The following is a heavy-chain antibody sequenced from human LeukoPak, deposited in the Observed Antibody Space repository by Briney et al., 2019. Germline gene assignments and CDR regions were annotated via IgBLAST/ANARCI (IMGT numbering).Heavy chain of an antibody. Sequence: GGSLRLSCAVSGFTFSSYEMNWVRQAPGKGLEWVSYISSSGSTIYYADSVKGRFTISRDNAKNSLYLQMNSLRAEDTAVYYCARDGERGYAQGSSGWVPLAYWGQGTLVTVSS. D-gene: IGHD6-19*01. CDR1: GFTFSSYE. J-gene: IGHJ4*02. CDR3: ARDGERGYAQGSSGWVPLAY. CDR2: ISSSGSTI. V-gene: IGHV3-48*03.